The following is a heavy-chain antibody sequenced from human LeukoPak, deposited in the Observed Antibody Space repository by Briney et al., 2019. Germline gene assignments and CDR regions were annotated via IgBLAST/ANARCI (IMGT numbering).Heavy chain of an antibody. D-gene: IGHD4-17*01. J-gene: IGHJ5*02. V-gene: IGHV3-11*04. CDR3: ARDQDDYGDYNWFDP. CDR1: GFTFSDYY. CDR2: ISSSGSTI. Sequence: PGGSLRLSYAASGFTFSDYYMSWIRQAPGKGLEWVSYISSSGSTIYYADSVKGRFTISRDNAKNSLYLQMNSLRAEDTAVYYCARDQDDYGDYNWFDPWGQGTLVTVSS.